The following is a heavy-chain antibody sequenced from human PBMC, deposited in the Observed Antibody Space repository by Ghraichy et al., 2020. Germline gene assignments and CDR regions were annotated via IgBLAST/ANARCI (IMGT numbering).Heavy chain of an antibody. CDR1: GGTFSSYA. V-gene: IGHV1-69*04. CDR2: IIPILGIA. D-gene: IGHD1-1*01. Sequence: SVKVSCKASGGTFSSYAISWVRQAPGQGLEWMGRIIPILGIANYAQKFQGRVTITADKSTSTAYMELSSLRSEDTAVYYCARDNRTTGTPRCCYYYGMDVWGQGTTVTVSS. J-gene: IGHJ6*02. CDR3: ARDNRTTGTPRCCYYYGMDV.